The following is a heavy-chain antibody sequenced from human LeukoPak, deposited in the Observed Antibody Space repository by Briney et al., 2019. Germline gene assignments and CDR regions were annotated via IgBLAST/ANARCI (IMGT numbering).Heavy chain of an antibody. Sequence: SETLSLTCTVAGDSISGGYYWDWIRQPAGKGLEWIGRIYFTGTTNYNPSLKSRVTMTVEPSKSQFSLKLTSVTAADTAVYYCARDRGWRAFNAWGQGTRVTVSP. V-gene: IGHV4-4*07. D-gene: IGHD3-10*01. CDR1: GDSISGGYY. CDR2: IYFTGTT. J-gene: IGHJ3*01. CDR3: ARDRGWRAFNA.